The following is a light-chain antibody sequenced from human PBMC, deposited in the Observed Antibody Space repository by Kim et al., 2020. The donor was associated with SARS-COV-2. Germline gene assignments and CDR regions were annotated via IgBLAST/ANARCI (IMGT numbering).Light chain of an antibody. V-gene: IGKV3-15*01. CDR3: QQYNNWPPLT. CDR2: GAS. J-gene: IGKJ4*01. Sequence: SRGERATLSCRASQSVNNYLAWYQQKPGQAPRLLIYGASARATGIPARFSGSGSGTEFTLTISSLQSEDFAVYYCQQYNNWPPLTFGGGTKVDIK. CDR1: QSVNNY.